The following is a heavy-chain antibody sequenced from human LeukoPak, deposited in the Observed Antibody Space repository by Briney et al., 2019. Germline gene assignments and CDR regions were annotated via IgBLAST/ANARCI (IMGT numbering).Heavy chain of an antibody. D-gene: IGHD3-22*01. V-gene: IGHV4-59*01. CDR2: FFYTGSA. CDR3: ARAGSGYSLDY. CDR1: GASISSYY. J-gene: IGHJ4*02. Sequence: SETLSLTCTVSGASISSYYWSWIRQPPGKGLEWIGYFFYTGSANYSPSLKSRVTISVHASENQFSLKLSSVTAADTAVYYCARAGSGYSLDYWGRGTLVTVSA.